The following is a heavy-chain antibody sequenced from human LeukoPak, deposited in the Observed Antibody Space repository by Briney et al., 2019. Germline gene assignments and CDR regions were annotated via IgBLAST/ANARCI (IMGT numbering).Heavy chain of an antibody. CDR2: ISTYNGNT. CDR1: GYNFASFD. Sequence: GASVKLSCKASGYNFASFDINWVRQAPGQGLEWMGWISTYNGNTNYAQKVQGRVTMTTDTSTSTAYMELRSLRSDDTAIYFCAISYNYPTSEYASNDAFDIWGQGTLVTVS. J-gene: IGHJ3*02. CDR3: AISYNYPTSEYASNDAFDI. D-gene: IGHD3-22*01. V-gene: IGHV1-18*01.